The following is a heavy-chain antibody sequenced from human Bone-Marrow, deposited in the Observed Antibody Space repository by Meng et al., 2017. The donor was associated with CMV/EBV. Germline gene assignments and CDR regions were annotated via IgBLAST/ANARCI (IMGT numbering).Heavy chain of an antibody. CDR1: GDTFSHYW. J-gene: IGHJ6*02. CDR2: IYPGDSDT. V-gene: IGHV5-51*01. CDR3: ARFSGLAARQFYRGVDV. Sequence: KVSCQGSGDTFSHYWIGWVRQMPGKGLEWMGIIYPGDSDTRYSPSFQGQVTISADKSITTAYLQWNSLKASDTAMYYCARFSGLAARQFYRGVDVWGQGTTVTVSS. D-gene: IGHD6-6*01.